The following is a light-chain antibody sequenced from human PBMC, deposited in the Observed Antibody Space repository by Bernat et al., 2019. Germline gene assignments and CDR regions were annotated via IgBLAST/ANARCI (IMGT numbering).Light chain of an antibody. CDR1: QSITTY. CDR3: QQSKRAPWT. CDR2: DIS. J-gene: IGKJ1*01. V-gene: IGKV1-39*01. Sequence: DIQMTQSPSSLSASVGDRVTITCRASQSITTYFNWYQQKPGKAPKLLIYDISRLQSGVPPRFSGSGSGTDVTLTITSLQPEDSATYYCQQSKRAPWTFGQGTKVEI.